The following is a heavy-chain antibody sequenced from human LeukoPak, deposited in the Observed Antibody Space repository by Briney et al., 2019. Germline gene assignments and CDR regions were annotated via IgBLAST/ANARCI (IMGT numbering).Heavy chain of an antibody. CDR3: ARVFDS. V-gene: IGHV4-39*07. J-gene: IGHJ4*02. CDR1: GGSVYTSDYY. CDR2: IFYTGKT. Sequence: PSETLSLTCTVSGGSVYTSDYYWGWVRQPPGKRPEWIGDIFYTGKTNYNPSLKSRVSISIDTSKNQFSLKLTSVTAADTAVYYCARVFDSWGQGTLVTVSS.